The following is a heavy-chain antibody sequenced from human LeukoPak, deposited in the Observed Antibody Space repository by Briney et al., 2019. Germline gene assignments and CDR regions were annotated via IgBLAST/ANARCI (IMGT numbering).Heavy chain of an antibody. J-gene: IGHJ4*02. Sequence: GESLKISXKGSGYTFTSYWIVWVRQMPGKGREWMGMIFPGDSDTKYSPSFEGQITISADKSISSAYLQWSSLKASDTAIYYCARLRDNWEDYWGQGTLVTVSS. D-gene: IGHD1-20*01. CDR1: GYTFTSYW. V-gene: IGHV5-51*01. CDR2: IFPGDSDT. CDR3: ARLRDNWEDY.